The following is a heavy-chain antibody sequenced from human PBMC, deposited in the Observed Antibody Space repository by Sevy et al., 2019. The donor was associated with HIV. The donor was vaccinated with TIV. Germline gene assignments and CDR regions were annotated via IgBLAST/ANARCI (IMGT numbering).Heavy chain of an antibody. Sequence: GGSLRLSCVGSGFSFSDHRMHWVRQAPGKGLEWMAVISYDGRNTKYKADSVKGRFTISGDNSKNTQYLQMNRLRAEDTAIYYCARGRGEILSSAFDYWGQGTLVTVSS. CDR2: ISYDGRNTK. D-gene: IGHD3-16*01. V-gene: IGHV3-30*03. CDR3: ARGRGEILSSAFDY. J-gene: IGHJ4*02. CDR1: GFSFSDHR.